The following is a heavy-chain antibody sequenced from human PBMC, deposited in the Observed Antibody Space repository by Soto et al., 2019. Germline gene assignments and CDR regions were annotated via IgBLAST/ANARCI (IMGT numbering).Heavy chain of an antibody. V-gene: IGHV2-5*02. D-gene: IGHD3-3*01. CDR1: GFSLSTSGVA. CDR3: ARPPYYDFGYGMDV. CDR2: IYWDDDK. J-gene: IGHJ6*02. Sequence: QITLKESGPTLVKPTQTLTLTSTFSGFSLSTSGVAVGWIRQPPGKALEWLALIYWDDDKRYSPYLKRRLTITRDTSKKQVVLTMTNMDPVDPATYYCARPPYYDFGYGMDVWGQGTTVTVSS.